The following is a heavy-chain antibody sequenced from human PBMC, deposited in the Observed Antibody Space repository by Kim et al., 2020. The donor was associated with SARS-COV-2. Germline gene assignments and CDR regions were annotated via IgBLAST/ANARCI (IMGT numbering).Heavy chain of an antibody. CDR3: ARGALTGYFTTFDY. V-gene: IGHV1-18*01. Sequence: AQKLQGRVTMTTDTSTSTAYMELRSLRSDDTAVYYCARGALTGYFTTFDYWGQGTLVTVSS. J-gene: IGHJ4*02. D-gene: IGHD3-9*01.